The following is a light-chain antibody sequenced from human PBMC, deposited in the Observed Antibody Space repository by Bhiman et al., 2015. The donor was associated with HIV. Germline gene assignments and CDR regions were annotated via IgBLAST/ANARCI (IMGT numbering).Light chain of an antibody. CDR2: DVN. CDR1: SSDVGVFNY. V-gene: IGLV2-14*03. CDR3: SSYTSSTGA. J-gene: IGLJ2*01. Sequence: QSALTQPASVSGSPGQSVTISCTGTSSDVGVFNYVSWYQQHPGKAPRLIIYDVNERPSGVSDHFSASKSGNTASLTISGLQAEDEADYYCSSYTSSTGAFGGGTKLTVL.